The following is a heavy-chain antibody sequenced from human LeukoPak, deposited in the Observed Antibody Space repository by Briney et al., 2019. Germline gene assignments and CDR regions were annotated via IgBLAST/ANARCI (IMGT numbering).Heavy chain of an antibody. CDR3: ARGLRATIFGVVEDGMDV. D-gene: IGHD3-3*01. Sequence: ASVKVSCKASGYTFTGYYMHWVRQAPGQGLEWMGWINPNSGGTNYAQKFQGRVTMTRDTSISTAYMELSRLRSDDTAVYYCARGLRATIFGVVEDGMDVWGQGTTVTVSS. J-gene: IGHJ6*02. CDR2: INPNSGGT. CDR1: GYTFTGYY. V-gene: IGHV1-2*02.